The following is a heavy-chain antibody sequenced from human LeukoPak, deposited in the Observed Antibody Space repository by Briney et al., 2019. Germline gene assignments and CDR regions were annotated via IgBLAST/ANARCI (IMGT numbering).Heavy chain of an antibody. CDR1: GFTFSAYW. CDR3: ARDDGFYSASGIYQNYFDH. D-gene: IGHD3-10*01. V-gene: IGHV3-7*01. Sequence: GGSLRLSCAASGFTFSAYWMSWVRQAPGKGMEWVANLKQDGSEKYYVDSVKGRFTISRDNAKNSLYLQMNSLRGEDTAVYYCARDDGFYSASGIYQNYFDHWGQGILVTVSP. J-gene: IGHJ4*02. CDR2: LKQDGSEK.